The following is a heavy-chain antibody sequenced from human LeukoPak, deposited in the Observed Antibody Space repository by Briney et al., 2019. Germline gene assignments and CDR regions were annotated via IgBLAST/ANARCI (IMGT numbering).Heavy chain of an antibody. V-gene: IGHV1-8*01. J-gene: IGHJ6*03. CDR1: GYTFTSYD. CDR2: MNPNSGNT. Sequence: ASVKVSCKASGYTFTSYDINWVRQATGQGLEWMGWMNPNSGNTGYAQKFQGRVTMTRNTSISTAYMELSSLRSEDTAVYYCARGLKPAPCYYYMDVWGKGTTVTVSS. CDR3: ARGLKPAPCYYYMDV.